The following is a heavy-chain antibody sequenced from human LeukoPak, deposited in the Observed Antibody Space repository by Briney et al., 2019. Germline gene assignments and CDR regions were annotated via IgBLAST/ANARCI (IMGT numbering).Heavy chain of an antibody. CDR2: NSGST. Sequence: KPSETLSLTCTVSGGSISSSSYYWGWIRQPPGKGLEWIGSNSGSTYYNPSLKSRVTISVDTSKNQFSLKLSSVTAADTAVYYCARQRRIQLWSVGFDYWGQGTLVTVSS. CDR1: GGSISSSSYY. J-gene: IGHJ4*02. CDR3: ARQRRIQLWSVGFDY. V-gene: IGHV4-39*01. D-gene: IGHD5-18*01.